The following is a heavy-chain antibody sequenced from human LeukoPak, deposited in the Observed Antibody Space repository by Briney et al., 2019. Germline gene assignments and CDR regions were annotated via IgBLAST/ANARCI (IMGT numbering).Heavy chain of an antibody. Sequence: PGGSLRLSCAASGFAFGNYAMGWVRQAPGKGLGWVSSIDSSGSYTPSADSVKGRFTISRDNSENTVYLQMNSLRAEDTAVYSCAKISTVTENFDHWGQGTLVTVSS. V-gene: IGHV3-23*01. J-gene: IGHJ4*02. CDR3: AKISTVTENFDH. D-gene: IGHD4-17*01. CDR1: GFAFGNYA. CDR2: IDSSGSYT.